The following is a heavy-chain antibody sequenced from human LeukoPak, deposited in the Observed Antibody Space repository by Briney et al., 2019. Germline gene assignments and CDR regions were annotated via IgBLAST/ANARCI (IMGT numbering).Heavy chain of an antibody. CDR1: VFTFSSYE. D-gene: IGHD1-26*01. CDR2: ISSSGSTI. CDR3: ARKWRVFDY. V-gene: IGHV3-48*03. Sequence: GGSLRLSCADSVFTFSSYEMNWVRQAPGKGLERVSYISSSGSTIYYADSVKGRVTISTDNAKNSLYLQMNSQRAEDTAMYYCARKWRVFDYWGQGTLVTVSS. J-gene: IGHJ4*02.